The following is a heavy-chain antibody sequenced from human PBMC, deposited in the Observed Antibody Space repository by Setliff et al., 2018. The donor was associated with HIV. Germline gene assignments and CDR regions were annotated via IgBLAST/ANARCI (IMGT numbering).Heavy chain of an antibody. D-gene: IGHD3-10*01. Sequence: ASETLSLTCAVSGGSISSHYWSWIRLPPGKGLEWIGTIYYNGNTNYNPSLKSRVTISVDTSKNQFSLKLSSVTAADTAVYYCARSTYYYGSGKGSGWFDPWGQGTLVTVSS. CDR3: ARSTYYYGSGKGSGWFDP. CDR2: IYYNGNT. V-gene: IGHV4-59*11. J-gene: IGHJ5*02. CDR1: GGSISSHY.